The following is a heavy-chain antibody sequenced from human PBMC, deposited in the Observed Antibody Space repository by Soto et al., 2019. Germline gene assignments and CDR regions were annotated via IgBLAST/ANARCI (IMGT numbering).Heavy chain of an antibody. CDR2: ISGSGGST. CDR3: AKHSGPRFSSTSCYDD. V-gene: IGHV3-23*01. CDR1: GFTFSSYA. J-gene: IGHJ4*02. Sequence: PGGSLRLSCAASGFTFSSYAMSWVRQAPGKGLEWVSAISGSGGSTYYADSVKGRFTISRDNSKNTLYLQMNSLRAEDTAVYYCAKHSGPRFSSTSCYDDWGQGTLVTVSS. D-gene: IGHD2-2*01.